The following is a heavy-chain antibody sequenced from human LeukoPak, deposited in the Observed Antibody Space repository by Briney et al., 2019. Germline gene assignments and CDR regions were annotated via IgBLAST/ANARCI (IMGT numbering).Heavy chain of an antibody. D-gene: IGHD3-22*01. CDR1: GGSISSGDYY. J-gene: IGHJ4*02. V-gene: IGHV4-30-4*08. CDR3: ARGPGYYYDY. CDR2: IYYSGST. Sequence: KTSQTLSLTCTVSGGSISSGDYYWSWIRQPPGKGLEWIGYIYYSGSTYYNPSHKSRVTISVDASKNQFSLKLSSVTAADTAVYYCARGPGYYYDYWGQGTLVTVSS.